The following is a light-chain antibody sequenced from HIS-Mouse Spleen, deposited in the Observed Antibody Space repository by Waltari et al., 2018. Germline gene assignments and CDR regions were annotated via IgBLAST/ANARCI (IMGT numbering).Light chain of an antibody. V-gene: IGLV1-47*01. CDR1: SSNIGSNY. CDR2: RNN. CDR3: AAWDDSLSGYVV. Sequence: QSVLTQPPSASGTPGQRVTISCSGSSSNIGSNYVSWYQQLPGTAPKLLIYRNNQRPSGVTDRFSGSKSGTSASLAISGLRSEDEADYYCAAWDDSLSGYVVFGGGTKLTVL. J-gene: IGLJ2*01.